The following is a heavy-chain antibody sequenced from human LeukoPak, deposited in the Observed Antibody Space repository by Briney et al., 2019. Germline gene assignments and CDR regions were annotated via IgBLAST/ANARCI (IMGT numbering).Heavy chain of an antibody. CDR2: IYSGGST. Sequence: GGSLRLSCAASGFAVTSNYMNWVRQAPGKGLERVSVIYSGGSTYYADSVKGRFTISRDNSKNTLYLQMNSLRAEDTAVYYCKTAARPDYAMNWFDPWGQGTLVTVSS. J-gene: IGHJ5*02. V-gene: IGHV3-66*01. CDR3: KTAARPDYAMNWFDP. D-gene: IGHD6-6*01. CDR1: GFAVTSNY.